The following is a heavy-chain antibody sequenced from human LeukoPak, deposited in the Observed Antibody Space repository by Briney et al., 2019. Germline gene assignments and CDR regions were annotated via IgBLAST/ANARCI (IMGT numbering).Heavy chain of an antibody. J-gene: IGHJ4*02. CDR1: GFTFSSYW. D-gene: IGHD3-22*01. V-gene: IGHV3-23*01. Sequence: PGGSLRLSCAASGFTFSSYWMSWVRQAPGKGLEWVSVISGSGGSTYYADSVKGRFTISRDNSKNTLYLQMNSLRAEDTAVYYCAKSGSGYYYFDYWGQGTQVTVSS. CDR2: ISGSGGST. CDR3: AKSGSGYYYFDY.